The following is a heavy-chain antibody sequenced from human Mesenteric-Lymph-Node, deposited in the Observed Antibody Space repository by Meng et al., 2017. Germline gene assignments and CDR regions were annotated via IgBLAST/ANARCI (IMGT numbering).Heavy chain of an antibody. J-gene: IGHJ4*02. V-gene: IGHV4-4*02. CDR2: IYYSGST. Sequence: QVQLQGSGPGLVKPSGTRSLTCAVSGGSISSSNWWSWVRQPPGKGLEWIGYIYYSGSTYYNPSLRSRITISVDTSKNQFSLRLRSVTAADTAVYYCARGPTTYFDYWGQGTLVTVSS. D-gene: IGHD4-17*01. CDR3: ARGPTTYFDY. CDR1: GGSISSSNW.